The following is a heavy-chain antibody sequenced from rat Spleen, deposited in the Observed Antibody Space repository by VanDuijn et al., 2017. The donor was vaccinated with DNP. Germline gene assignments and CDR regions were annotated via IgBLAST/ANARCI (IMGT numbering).Heavy chain of an antibody. CDR3: ATPAHYGYKGDY. CDR1: EFTFSDCY. D-gene: IGHD1-6*01. V-gene: IGHV5-20*01. J-gene: IGHJ2*01. CDR2: IIYDGCST. Sequence: EVQLVESGGGLVQPGRSLKLSCAASEFTFSDCYMAWVRQAPTKGLEWVASIIYDGCSTYYRVSVKGRFTISRENAKRTLYLQMDGLRSEDTATYYCATPAHYGYKGDYWGQGIMVTVSS.